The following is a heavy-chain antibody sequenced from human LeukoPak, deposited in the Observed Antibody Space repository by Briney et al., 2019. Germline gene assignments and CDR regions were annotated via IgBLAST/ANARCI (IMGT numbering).Heavy chain of an antibody. CDR1: GGSFSGYY. CDR3: ARGKTLSRLVRPFDY. Sequence: SETLSLTCAVYGGSFSGYYWSWIRQPPGKGLEWIGEINHSGSTNYNPSLKSRVTISVDTSKNQFSLKLSSVTAADTAVYYCARGKTLSRLVRPFDYWGQGTLVTVSS. J-gene: IGHJ4*02. V-gene: IGHV4-34*01. D-gene: IGHD6-19*01. CDR2: INHSGST.